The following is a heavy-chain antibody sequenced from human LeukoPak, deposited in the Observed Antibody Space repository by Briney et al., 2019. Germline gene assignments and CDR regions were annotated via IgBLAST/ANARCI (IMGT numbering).Heavy chain of an antibody. D-gene: IGHD3-16*01. Sequence: SETLSLTCAVYSESFSGYYWSWIRQPPGKGLEWIGEINHSGSTNYNPSLKSRVTISVDTSKNQFSLKLSSVTAADTAVYYCVGGVRPYYFDYWGQGTLVTVSS. CDR1: SESFSGYY. CDR2: INHSGST. J-gene: IGHJ4*02. V-gene: IGHV4-34*01. CDR3: VGGVRPYYFDY.